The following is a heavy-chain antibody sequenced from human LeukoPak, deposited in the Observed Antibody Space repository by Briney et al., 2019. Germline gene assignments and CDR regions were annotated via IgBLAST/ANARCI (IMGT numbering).Heavy chain of an antibody. CDR2: IYYSGST. Sequence: PSETLSLTCTVSGGSITSYYWSWIRQSPGKGLEWIGYIYYSGSTNYNPSLKSRVTISEDTSKNQLSLKLSSVTAADTAVYYCARTSRDYGDYIGVFDIWGQGTMVTVSS. D-gene: IGHD4-17*01. J-gene: IGHJ3*02. CDR3: ARTSRDYGDYIGVFDI. CDR1: GGSITSYY. V-gene: IGHV4-59*01.